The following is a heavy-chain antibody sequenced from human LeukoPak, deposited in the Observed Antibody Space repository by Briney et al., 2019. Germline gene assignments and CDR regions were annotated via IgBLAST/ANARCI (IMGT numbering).Heavy chain of an antibody. J-gene: IGHJ4*02. D-gene: IGHD6-19*01. V-gene: IGHV4-31*03. CDR1: GVSISSGGYY. CDR2: IYYSGST. Sequence: SETLSLTCTVSGVSISSGGYYWSWIRQHPGKGLEWIGYIYYSGSTYYNPSLKSRVTISVDTSKNQFSLKLSSVTAADTAVYYCASDFSSGTHRGLFDYWGQGTLVTVSS. CDR3: ASDFSSGTHRGLFDY.